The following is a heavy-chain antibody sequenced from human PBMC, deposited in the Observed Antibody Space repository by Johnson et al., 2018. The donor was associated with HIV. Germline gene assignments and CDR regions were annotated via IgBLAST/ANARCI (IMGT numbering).Heavy chain of an antibody. J-gene: IGHJ3*02. D-gene: IGHD5-18*01. CDR2: ISSSGSTM. CDR3: ARGLIIQLWLQAAFDI. V-gene: IGHV3-23*04. CDR1: GFTFSSYA. Sequence: VQLVESGGGLVKPGGSLRLSCAVSGFTFSSYAMSWVRQAPGKGLEWVSYISSSGSTMYYADSVKGRFTISRDNSKNTLYLQMNSLRAEDTAVYYCARGLIIQLWLQAAFDIWGQGTMVTVSS.